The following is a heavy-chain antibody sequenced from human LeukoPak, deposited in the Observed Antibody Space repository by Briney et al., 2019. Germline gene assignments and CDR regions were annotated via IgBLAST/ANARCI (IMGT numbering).Heavy chain of an antibody. CDR1: EFTVSSNY. CDR2: LYSGGNT. J-gene: IGHJ4*02. D-gene: IGHD1-26*01. V-gene: IGHV3-53*01. Sequence: PGGSLRLYCSASEFTVSSNYMSWVRPAPGKGLEWVSVLYSGGNTYYADSVRGRFTISRDNSRNSLYLQMNSLRAEDTAIYYCARGWGAFDYWGQGTLVTVSS. CDR3: ARGWGAFDY.